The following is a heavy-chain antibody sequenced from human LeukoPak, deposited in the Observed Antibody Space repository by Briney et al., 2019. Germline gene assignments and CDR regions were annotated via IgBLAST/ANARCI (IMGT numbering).Heavy chain of an antibody. D-gene: IGHD3-10*01. J-gene: IGHJ6*03. Sequence: SETLSLTCAVYGGSFSGYYWSWIRQPPGKGLEWIGEINHSGSTNYNPSLKSRVTISVDTSKNQFSLKLSSVTAADTAVYYCARKDGSGRNYYYIDVWGKGTTVTDSS. CDR3: ARKDGSGRNYYYIDV. CDR1: GGSFSGYY. CDR2: INHSGST. V-gene: IGHV4-34*01.